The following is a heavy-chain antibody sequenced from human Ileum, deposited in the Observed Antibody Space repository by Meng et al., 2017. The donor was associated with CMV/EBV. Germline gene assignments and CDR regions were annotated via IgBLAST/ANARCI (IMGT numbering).Heavy chain of an antibody. Sequence: GGSLRLSCAASGFSVSTNYMSWVRQAPGKGLEWVSFIRGDDSTSYTDSVQGRFTISRDNSENTVFLQMNSLRAEDTAVYYCARACRQLLNCYLDPWGQGIQVTVSS. CDR1: GFSVSTNY. D-gene: IGHD2-15*01. CDR2: IRGDDST. V-gene: IGHV3-53*01. J-gene: IGHJ5*02. CDR3: ARACRQLLNCYLDP.